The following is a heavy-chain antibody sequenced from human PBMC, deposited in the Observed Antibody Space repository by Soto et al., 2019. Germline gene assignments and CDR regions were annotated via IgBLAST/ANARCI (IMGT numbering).Heavy chain of an antibody. CDR2: ISGSGGST. D-gene: IGHD2-2*01. CDR1: GFTFSSYA. CDR3: AKATNIVVVPAAFPK. J-gene: IGHJ1*01. Sequence: GGSLRLSCAASGFTFSSYAMSWVRQAPGKGLEWVSAISGSGGSTYYAGSVKGRFAISRDNSKNTLYLQMNSLRAEDTAGYYCAKATNIVVVPAAFPKWGQGTLVTVSS. V-gene: IGHV3-23*01.